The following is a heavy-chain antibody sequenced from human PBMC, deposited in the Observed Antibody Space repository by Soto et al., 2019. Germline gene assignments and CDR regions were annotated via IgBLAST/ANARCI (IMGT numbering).Heavy chain of an antibody. CDR1: GYTFTSYA. Sequence: ASVKVSCKASGYTFTSYAMHWVRQAPGQRLEWMGWINPNSGGTNYAQKFQGWVTMTRDTSISTAYMELSRLRSDDTAVYYCARDQHFYVSGSYSSITAPPYYYGMDVWGQGTTVTVSS. V-gene: IGHV1-2*04. CDR3: ARDQHFYVSGSYSSITAPPYYYGMDV. J-gene: IGHJ6*02. CDR2: INPNSGGT. D-gene: IGHD3-10*01.